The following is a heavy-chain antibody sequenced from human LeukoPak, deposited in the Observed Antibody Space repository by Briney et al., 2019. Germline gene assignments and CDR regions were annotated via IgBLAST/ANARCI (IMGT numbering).Heavy chain of an antibody. CDR2: ISAYNGNT. D-gene: IGHD5-18*01. CDR1: GGTFSSYA. J-gene: IGHJ4*02. Sequence: ASVKVSCKASGGTFSSYAISWVRQAPGQGLEWMGWISAYNGNTNYAQKLQGRVTMTTDTSTSTAYIELRSLRSDDTAVYYCARGYSYGPEYYFDYWGQGTLVTVSS. V-gene: IGHV1-18*01. CDR3: ARGYSYGPEYYFDY.